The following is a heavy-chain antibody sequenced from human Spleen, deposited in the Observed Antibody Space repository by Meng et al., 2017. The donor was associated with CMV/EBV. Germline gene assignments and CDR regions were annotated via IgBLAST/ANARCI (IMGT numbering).Heavy chain of an antibody. D-gene: IGHD3-3*01. CDR2: ISSSSSTI. CDR1: GFTFSSYT. J-gene: IGHJ6*02. CDR3: AGGVPVAIGYYDFWSGYLYGMDV. V-gene: IGHV3-48*04. Sequence: GGSLRLSCAASGFTFSSYTMNWVRQAPGKGLEWVSDISSSSSTIYYADSVKGRFTISRDNAKNSLYLQMNSLRAEDTAVYYCAGGVPVAIGYYDFWSGYLYGMDVWGQGTTVTVSS.